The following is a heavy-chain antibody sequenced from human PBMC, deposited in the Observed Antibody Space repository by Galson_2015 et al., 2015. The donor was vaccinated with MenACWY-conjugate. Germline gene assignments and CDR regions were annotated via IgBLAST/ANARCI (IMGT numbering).Heavy chain of an antibody. V-gene: IGHV4-4*02. CDR3: ARGSYYVSGTYYKSANFDY. J-gene: IGHJ4*02. Sequence: SEPLSLTCAVSGGSISINYWWTWVRQPPGKGLEWIGEIYHSGSTNYNPSLKSRLTVSVDKSKNQFSLKLSSVTAADTAVYYCARGSYYVSGTYYKSANFDYWGQGSLVTVSS. CDR1: GGSISINYW. D-gene: IGHD3-10*01. CDR2: IYHSGST.